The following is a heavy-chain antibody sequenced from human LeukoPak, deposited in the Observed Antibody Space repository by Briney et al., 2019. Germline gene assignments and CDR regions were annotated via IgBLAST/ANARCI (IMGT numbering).Heavy chain of an antibody. CDR3: ARVGRRDGYNWDDAFDI. CDR2: INPNSGGT. Sequence: ASVKVSCKASGYTFTGYYMHWVRQAPGQGLEWMGWINPNSGGTNYAQKLQGRVTMTTDTSTSTAYMELRSLRSDDTAVYYCARVGRRDGYNWDDAFDIWGQGTMVTVSS. V-gene: IGHV1-2*02. D-gene: IGHD5-24*01. CDR1: GYTFTGYY. J-gene: IGHJ3*02.